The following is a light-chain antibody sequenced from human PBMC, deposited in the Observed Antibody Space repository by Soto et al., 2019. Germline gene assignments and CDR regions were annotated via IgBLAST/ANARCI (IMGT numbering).Light chain of an antibody. CDR2: DVI. Sequence: QSALTQPASVSGSPGQSITISCTGTSSDVGAYNYVSWYQQHPGKVPKLIIYDVINRPSGVSSRFSGSKSVNTASLTISGLQAEDEADYYCTSYTSSVTLVFGVGTKVTVL. CDR3: TSYTSSVTLV. J-gene: IGLJ3*02. V-gene: IGLV2-14*01. CDR1: SSDVGAYNY.